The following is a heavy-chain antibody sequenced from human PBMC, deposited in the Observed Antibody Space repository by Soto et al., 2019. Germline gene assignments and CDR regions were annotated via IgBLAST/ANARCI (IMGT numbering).Heavy chain of an antibody. CDR3: AKGRGQLVPTPQDY. Sequence: GGSLRLSCAASGFTSSSYAMSWVRQAPGKGLEWVSAISGSGGSTYYADSVKGRFTISRDNSKNTLYLQMNSLRAEDTAVYYCAKGRGQLVPTPQDYWGQGTLVTVS. D-gene: IGHD6-13*01. V-gene: IGHV3-23*01. CDR1: GFTSSSYA. CDR2: ISGSGGST. J-gene: IGHJ4*02.